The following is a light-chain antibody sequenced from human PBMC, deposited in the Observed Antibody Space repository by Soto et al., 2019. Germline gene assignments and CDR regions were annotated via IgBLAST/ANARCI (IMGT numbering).Light chain of an antibody. J-gene: IGKJ2*01. CDR2: DAS. Sequence: EIVLTQSPATLSLSPGERATLSCRASQSVSSSLAWYQQKPGQAPRLLIHDASNRATGIPARFSGSGSGSDFTLTISSLEPEDFAVYYCQQYDSSLYTVGQGTKVDSK. CDR3: QQYDSSLYT. CDR1: QSVSSS. V-gene: IGKV3-11*01.